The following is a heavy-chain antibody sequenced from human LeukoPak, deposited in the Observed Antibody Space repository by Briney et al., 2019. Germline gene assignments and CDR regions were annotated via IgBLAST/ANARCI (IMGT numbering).Heavy chain of an antibody. Sequence: SGGSLRLSCAASGFTFTTYAMSWVRQAPGKGLEWVSGISGSGVSTYYADSVKGRFTISRDNSKNTLYLQMNSLRAEDTAVYYCAKYGAWDTVDGLAYFDSWGQGTLVTVSS. CDR1: GFTFTTYA. V-gene: IGHV3-23*01. CDR2: ISGSGVST. CDR3: AKYGAWDTVDGLAYFDS. J-gene: IGHJ4*02. D-gene: IGHD5-12*01.